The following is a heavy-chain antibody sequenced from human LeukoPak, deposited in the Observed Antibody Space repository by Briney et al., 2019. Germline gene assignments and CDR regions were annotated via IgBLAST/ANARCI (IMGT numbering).Heavy chain of an antibody. CDR3: AKDLYTSRYACCFDY. D-gene: IGHD6-13*01. Sequence: XGGSLRLSCVASGFTFSNYAMNWVRQAPGKGLEWVSGVSGGGSSTYYADSVKGRFTISRDNSKNMLYLQMNSLRAEDTAVYYCAKDLYTSRYACCFDYWGQGTLVTVSS. CDR1: GFTFSNYA. CDR2: VSGGGSST. J-gene: IGHJ4*02. V-gene: IGHV3-23*01.